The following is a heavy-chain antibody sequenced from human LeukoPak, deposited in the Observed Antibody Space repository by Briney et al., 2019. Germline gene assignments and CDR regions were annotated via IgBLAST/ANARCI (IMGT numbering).Heavy chain of an antibody. CDR1: GGSISSYY. CDR2: IYTSGST. D-gene: IGHD6-25*01. J-gene: IGHJ5*02. V-gene: IGHV4-4*07. CDR3: ARGGEYSSGGSWIDP. Sequence: PSETLSLTCTVSGGSISSYYWTWIRQPAGKGLEWIGRIYTSGSTNYNPSLKSRVTMSLDTSKNHFSLKLSSVTAADTAVYYCARGGEYSSGGSWIDPWGQGTLVTVSS.